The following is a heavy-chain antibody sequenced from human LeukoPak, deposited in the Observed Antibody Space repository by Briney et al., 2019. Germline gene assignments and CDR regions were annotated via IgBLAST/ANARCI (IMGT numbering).Heavy chain of an antibody. CDR2: ISAYNGNT. J-gene: IGHJ6*04. D-gene: IGHD3-10*01. CDR3: ARDSLWFGEFSSGMDV. Sequence: GASVKVSCKASGYTFTSYGISWVRQAPGQGLEWMGWISAYNGNTNYAQKLQGRVTMTTDTSTSTAYMELRSLRSDETAVYYCARDSLWFGEFSSGMDVWGKGTTVTISS. CDR1: GYTFTSYG. V-gene: IGHV1-18*01.